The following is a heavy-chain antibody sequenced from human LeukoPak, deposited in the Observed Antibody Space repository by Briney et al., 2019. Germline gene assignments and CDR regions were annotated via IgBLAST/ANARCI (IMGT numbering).Heavy chain of an antibody. D-gene: IGHD3-3*01. CDR2: ISSSSSYI. CDR3: ATTYYDFWSGYWSQTRLDY. V-gene: IGHV3-21*01. Sequence: GGSLRLSCAASGFTFSSYSMNWVRQAPGKGLVWVSSISSSSSYIYYADSVKGRFTISRDNAKNSLYLQMNSLRAEDTAVYYCATTYYDFWSGYWSQTRLDYWGQGTLVTVSS. J-gene: IGHJ4*02. CDR1: GFTFSSYS.